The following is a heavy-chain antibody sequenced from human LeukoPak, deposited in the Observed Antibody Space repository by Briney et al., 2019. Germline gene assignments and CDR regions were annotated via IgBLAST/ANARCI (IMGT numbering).Heavy chain of an antibody. CDR2: IKQGGIEK. V-gene: IGHV3-7*01. D-gene: IGHD2-8*01. Sequence: PGGSLRLSCAASRFTFSTYWMSWVRQAPGKGLEWVAQIKQGGIEKYYVDSVKGRFTISRDNAKNSLYLQMNSLRAEDTAVYYCARDQGYCANGVCYTGLDMWGQGTMVTVSS. CDR1: RFTFSTYW. CDR3: ARDQGYCANGVCYTGLDM. J-gene: IGHJ3*02.